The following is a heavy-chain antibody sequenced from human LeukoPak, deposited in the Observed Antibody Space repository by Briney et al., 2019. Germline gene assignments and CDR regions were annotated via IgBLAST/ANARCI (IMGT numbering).Heavy chain of an antibody. D-gene: IGHD4-23*01. J-gene: IGHJ4*02. V-gene: IGHV3-23*01. CDR1: GFSFNNYA. CDR3: AKDWTTVVTPKGYYFDS. CDR2: ISTTGGST. Sequence: PGGSLRLSCAAFGFSFNNYAMSWVRQAPGKGLEWVSAISTTGGSTYYADSVKGRFTISRDNSKNTLSLQMDSLRVEDTAVYYCAKDWTTVVTPKGYYFDSWGQGTLVTVSS.